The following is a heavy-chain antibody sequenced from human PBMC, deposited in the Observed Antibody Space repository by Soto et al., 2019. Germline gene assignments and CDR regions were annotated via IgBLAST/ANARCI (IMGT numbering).Heavy chain of an antibody. D-gene: IGHD2-15*01. V-gene: IGHV4-39*01. CDR2: IYYSGST. CDR1: GGSISSSSYY. CDR3: ARKKGSSGGTSPYYYYYYMDV. J-gene: IGHJ6*03. Sequence: SETLSLTCTVSGGSISSSSYYWGWIRQPPGKGLEWIGSIYYSGSTYYNPSLKSRVTISVDTSKNQFSLKLSSVTAADTAVYYCARKKGSSGGTSPYYYYYYMDVWGKGTTVTVSS.